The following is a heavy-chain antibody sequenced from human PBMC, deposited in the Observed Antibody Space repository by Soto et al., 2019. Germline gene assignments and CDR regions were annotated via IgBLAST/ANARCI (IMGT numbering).Heavy chain of an antibody. CDR1: GFSFDGYA. Sequence: EVQLVESGGGLVQPGRSLRLSCAASGFSFDGYAMNWVRQPPGKGLECVSGISWNSGNIDYADSVKGRFTISRDNAKNSLYLQMNSLRAEDTALYYCVKASTYSSSQGWFDPWGQGTMVTVSS. V-gene: IGHV3-9*01. D-gene: IGHD6-6*01. CDR2: ISWNSGNI. J-gene: IGHJ5*02. CDR3: VKASTYSSSQGWFDP.